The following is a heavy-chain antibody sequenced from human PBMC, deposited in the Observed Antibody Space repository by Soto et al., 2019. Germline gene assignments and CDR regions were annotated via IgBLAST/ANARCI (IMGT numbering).Heavy chain of an antibody. CDR2: IFPSGXH. V-gene: IGHV4-30-2*01. Sequence: WIRQPPGKGLEWIGYIFPSGXHYYNPSLKSRVTISIDVSKNQFSLSLRSLTAADTAVYYCARSREFDYWSQGTLVTVSS. CDR3: ARSREFDY. J-gene: IGHJ4*02.